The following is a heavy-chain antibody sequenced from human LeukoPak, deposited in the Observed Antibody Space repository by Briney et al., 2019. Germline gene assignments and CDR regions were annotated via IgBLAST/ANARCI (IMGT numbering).Heavy chain of an antibody. CDR3: ARVRYYGLGSYRSDDY. D-gene: IGHD3-10*01. CDR1: GFTFSSYS. J-gene: IGHJ4*02. CDR2: ISSSRSYI. Sequence: PGGSLRLSCAASGFTFSSYSMNWVRQAPGKGLEWVSSISSSRSYIYYADSVKGRFTISRDSAKNSLYLQMNSLRDEDTAVYYCARVRYYGLGSYRSDDYWGQGTLITVSS. V-gene: IGHV3-21*01.